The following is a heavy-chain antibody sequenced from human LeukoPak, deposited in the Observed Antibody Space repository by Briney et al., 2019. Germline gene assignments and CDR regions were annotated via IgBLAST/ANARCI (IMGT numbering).Heavy chain of an antibody. CDR3: ARAGEGGEYSSEDTVPHYYYYGMDV. CDR2: IYYTGST. D-gene: IGHD6-19*01. Sequence: PSETLSLTCTVSGGSISRDYWSWIRQPPGKGLEWIGYIYYTGSTNYNPSLKSRVTISVDTSKNQFSLKLSSVTAADTAVYYCARAGEGGEYSSEDTVPHYYYYGMDVWGQGTTVTVSS. V-gene: IGHV4-59*01. J-gene: IGHJ6*02. CDR1: GGSISRDY.